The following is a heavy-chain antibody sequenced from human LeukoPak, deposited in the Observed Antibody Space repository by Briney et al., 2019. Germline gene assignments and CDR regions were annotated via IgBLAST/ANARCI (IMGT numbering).Heavy chain of an antibody. V-gene: IGHV1-8*01. J-gene: IGHJ5*02. D-gene: IGHD3-10*01. CDR3: AREYYYGSGSYSNNWFDP. CDR1: GYTFTSYD. CDR2: MNPNSGNT. Sequence: ASVKVSCNASGYTFTSYDINWVRQATGQGLEWMGWMNPNSGNTGYAQKFQGRVTMTRNTSISTAYMELSSLRSEDTAVYYCAREYYYGSGSYSNNWFDPWGQGTLVTVSS.